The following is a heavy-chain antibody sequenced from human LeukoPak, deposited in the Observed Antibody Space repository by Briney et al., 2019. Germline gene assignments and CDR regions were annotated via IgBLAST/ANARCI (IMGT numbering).Heavy chain of an antibody. D-gene: IGHD3-10*01. CDR2: MDTNSDNT. CDR3: ARDRGSGDFDY. J-gene: IGHJ4*02. Sequence: SVKVSCKASGYTFISYDIHWVRQAPGQGLEWMGWMDTNSDNTVSAQKFQGRVTMTKTASISTAYMELRSLRSEDTAVYYCARDRGSGDFDYWGQGTLVTVSS. CDR1: GYTFISYD. V-gene: IGHV1-8*01.